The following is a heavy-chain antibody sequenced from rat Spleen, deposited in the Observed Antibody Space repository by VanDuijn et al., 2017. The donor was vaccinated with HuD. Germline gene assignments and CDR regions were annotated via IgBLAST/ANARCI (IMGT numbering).Heavy chain of an antibody. V-gene: IGHV5-29*01. J-gene: IGHJ2*01. D-gene: IGHD1-1*01. CDR2: ISYDGGTT. CDR1: GFTFSNYG. Sequence: EVQLVESGGGLVQPGRSLKLSCAASGFTFSNYGMAWVRQAPTKRLELVATISYDGGTTYYRDSVKGRFTISRDKAKSTLYLQRDSLRSEDTATYYCARRTYYSGHFDYWGQGVMVTVSS. CDR3: ARRTYYSGHFDY.